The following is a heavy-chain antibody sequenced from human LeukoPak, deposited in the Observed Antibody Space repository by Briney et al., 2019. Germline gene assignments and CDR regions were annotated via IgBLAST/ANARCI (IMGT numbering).Heavy chain of an antibody. CDR3: AKDRGHCTNGVCHNYYYMDV. V-gene: IGHV3-23*01. CDR2: ISGSGDRR. CDR1: GFAFSSYA. D-gene: IGHD2-8*01. J-gene: IGHJ6*03. Sequence: GGSLRLSCAAAGFAFSSYAMRWVRQAPGKGLEWVSSISGSGDRRDSADSVKGRFTISRDNSKNTLYLEMYSLRAEDTAVYYCAKDRGHCTNGVCHNYYYMDVWGKGTTVTVSS.